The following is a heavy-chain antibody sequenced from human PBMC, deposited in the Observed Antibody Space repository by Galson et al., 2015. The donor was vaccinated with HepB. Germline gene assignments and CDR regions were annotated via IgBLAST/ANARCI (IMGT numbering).Heavy chain of an antibody. Sequence: ETLSLTCAVSGDSISNNRWWSWVRQPPGEGLEWIGEAYHSGGTNYRPSLKSRVTITVDKSKNQFSLKLSSVTAADTALYYCAREGGYTNYYYGMDVWGQGTTVIVSS. CDR1: GDSISNNRW. J-gene: IGHJ6*02. D-gene: IGHD5-18*01. CDR2: AYHSGGT. V-gene: IGHV4-4*02. CDR3: AREGGYTNYYYGMDV.